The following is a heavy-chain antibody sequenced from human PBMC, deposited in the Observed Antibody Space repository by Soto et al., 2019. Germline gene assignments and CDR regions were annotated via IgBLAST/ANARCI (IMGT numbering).Heavy chain of an antibody. CDR1: GFTFSSYA. Sequence: GGSLRLSCAASGFTFSSYAMHWVRQAPGKGLEWVAVISYDGSNKYYADSVKGRFTISRDNSKNTLYLQMNSLRAEDTAVYYCARSGRYCSGGSCYPPYYYYGMDVWGQGTTVTVSS. V-gene: IGHV3-30-3*01. J-gene: IGHJ6*02. D-gene: IGHD2-15*01. CDR2: ISYDGSNK. CDR3: ARSGRYCSGGSCYPPYYYYGMDV.